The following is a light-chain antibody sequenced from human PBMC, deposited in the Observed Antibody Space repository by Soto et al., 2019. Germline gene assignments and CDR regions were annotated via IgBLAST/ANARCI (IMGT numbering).Light chain of an antibody. V-gene: IGKV3-11*01. J-gene: IGKJ3*01. CDR2: DAS. CDR1: QSVSSY. Sequence: EIVLTQSPATLSSSPGESATLSCRASQSVSSYLDWYQQKPGQAPRLLVYDASNRAPGIPARFSGSGSGTDFTLTISSIEPENFAVYYCQQRSNWPLITFGPGTKVDIK. CDR3: QQRSNWPLIT.